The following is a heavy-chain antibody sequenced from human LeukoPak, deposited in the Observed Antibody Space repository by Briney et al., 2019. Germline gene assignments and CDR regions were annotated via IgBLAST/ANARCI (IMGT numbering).Heavy chain of an antibody. J-gene: IGHJ4*02. V-gene: IGHV1-69*13. CDR1: GGTFSSYA. D-gene: IGHD2-15*01. Sequence: ASVKVSCKASGGTFSSYAISWVRQAPGQGLEWMGGIIPIFSTANYAQKFQGRVTITADESTSTAYMELSSLRSEDTAVYYCAILPTVVVVAATQGSFDYWGQGTLVTVSS. CDR3: AILPTVVVVAATQGSFDY. CDR2: IIPIFSTA.